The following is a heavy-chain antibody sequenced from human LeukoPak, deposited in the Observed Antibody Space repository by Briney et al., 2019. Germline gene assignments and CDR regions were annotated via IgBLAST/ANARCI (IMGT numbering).Heavy chain of an antibody. CDR3: ARSSISASYYYGMDV. CDR1: GFTVSSNY. J-gene: IGHJ6*02. Sequence: PGGSLRLSCAASGFTVSSNYMSWVRQAPGKGLEWVSVIYSGGSTYCADSVKGRFTISRDNSKNTLYLQMNSLRAEDTAVYYCARSSISASYYYGMDVWGQGTTVTVSS. D-gene: IGHD6-13*01. V-gene: IGHV3-53*01. CDR2: IYSGGST.